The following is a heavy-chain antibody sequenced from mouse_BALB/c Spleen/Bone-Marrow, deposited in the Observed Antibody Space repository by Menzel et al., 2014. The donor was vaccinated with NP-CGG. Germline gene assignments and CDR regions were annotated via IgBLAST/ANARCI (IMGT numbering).Heavy chain of an antibody. CDR1: GFAFSSYD. D-gene: IGHD4-1*01. CDR3: TRHELGLFDY. CDR2: ISNGGGST. V-gene: IGHV5-12-1*01. Sequence: EVMLVESGGGLVKPGGSLKLSCAASGFAFSSYDMSWVRQTPEKRLEWVAYISNGGGSTYYPDTVKGRFTISRDNAKNTLYLQMRSLKSEDTARDYCTRHELGLFDYWGQGTTLTVSS. J-gene: IGHJ2*01.